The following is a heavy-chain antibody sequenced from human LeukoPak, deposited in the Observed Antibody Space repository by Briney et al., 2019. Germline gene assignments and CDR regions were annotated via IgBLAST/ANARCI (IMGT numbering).Heavy chain of an antibody. CDR3: AKSLRFEDYTNLPFDF. CDR1: GFTFSNYP. CDR2: ISGSRGTT. J-gene: IGHJ4*02. Sequence: GGSLRLSCAASGFTFSNYPMNWVRQAPGKGLEWVSGISGSRGTTYYTDSVKGRFTISRDNSRNTLYLQMSSLRAEDTAVYYCAKSLRFEDYTNLPFDFWGQGTLVTVSS. D-gene: IGHD3-10*01. V-gene: IGHV3-23*01.